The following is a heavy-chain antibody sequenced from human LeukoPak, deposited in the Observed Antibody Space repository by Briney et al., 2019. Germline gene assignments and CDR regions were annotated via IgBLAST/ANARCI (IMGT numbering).Heavy chain of an antibody. Sequence: ASETLSLTCTVSGGSISSYYWSWVRQPPGKGLEWIGEIYHSGSTNYNPSLKSRVTISVDKSKNQFSLKLSSVTAADTAVYYCARDKVTVTGNWFDPWGQGTLVTVSS. CDR2: IYHSGST. V-gene: IGHV4-4*02. CDR3: ARDKVTVTGNWFDP. D-gene: IGHD4-17*01. J-gene: IGHJ5*02. CDR1: GGSISSYY.